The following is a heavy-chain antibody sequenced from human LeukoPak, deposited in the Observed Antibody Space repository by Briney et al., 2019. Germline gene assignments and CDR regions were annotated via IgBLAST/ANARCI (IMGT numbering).Heavy chain of an antibody. CDR1: GGSISSYY. D-gene: IGHD6-13*01. Sequence: SETLSLTCTVSGGSISSYYWSWIRQPAGKGLEWIGRIYTSGSTNYNPSLKSRVTMSVDTSKNQFSLKLSSVTAADTAVYYCARAGIAAASLYYYYMDVWGKGTTVTVSS. CDR2: IYTSGST. V-gene: IGHV4-4*07. J-gene: IGHJ6*03. CDR3: ARAGIAAASLYYYYMDV.